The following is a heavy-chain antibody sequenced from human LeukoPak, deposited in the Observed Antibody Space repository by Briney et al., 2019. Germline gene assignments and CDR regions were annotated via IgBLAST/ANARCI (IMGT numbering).Heavy chain of an antibody. D-gene: IGHD1-26*01. V-gene: IGHV1-69*13. CDR1: GGTFSSYA. J-gene: IGHJ4*02. CDR3: ARDLLGWELHYFDY. Sequence: SVKVSCKASGGTFSSYAISWVRQAPGQGLEWMGGIIPIFGTANYAQKFQGRVTITADESTSTAYMELSSLRAEDTAVYYCARDLLGWELHYFDYWGQGTLVTVSS. CDR2: IIPIFGTA.